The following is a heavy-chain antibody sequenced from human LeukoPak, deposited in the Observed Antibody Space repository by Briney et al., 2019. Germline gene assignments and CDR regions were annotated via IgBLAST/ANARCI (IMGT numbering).Heavy chain of an antibody. CDR3: VRDRLGLPVDY. Sequence: SETLSLTCTVSGGSISTYYWTWIRQPPGKGLEWIGYIYYSGSTNYNPSLKSRVTMSVDTSKNQFSLNLNSVTAADTAVYYCVRDRLGLPVDYWGRGTLVTVSS. CDR1: GGSISTYY. V-gene: IGHV4-59*01. J-gene: IGHJ4*02. D-gene: IGHD3-16*01. CDR2: IYYSGST.